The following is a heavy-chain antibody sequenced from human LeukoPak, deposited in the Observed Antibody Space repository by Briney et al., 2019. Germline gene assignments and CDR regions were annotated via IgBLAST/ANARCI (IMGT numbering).Heavy chain of an antibody. Sequence: SETPSLTCTVSGGSISSHYWSWIRQPPGKGLEWIGYIYYSGSTNYNPSLKSRVTISVDTSKNQFSLKLSSVTAADTAVYYCARVRTVFGVVYYYMDVWGKGTTVTVSS. V-gene: IGHV4-59*11. D-gene: IGHD3-3*01. CDR3: ARVRTVFGVVYYYMDV. J-gene: IGHJ6*03. CDR1: GGSISSHY. CDR2: IYYSGST.